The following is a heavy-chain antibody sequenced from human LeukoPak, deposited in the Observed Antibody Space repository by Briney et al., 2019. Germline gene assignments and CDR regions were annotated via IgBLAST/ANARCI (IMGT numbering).Heavy chain of an antibody. CDR3: ARGTGDPQRFDP. Sequence: GGSLRLSCAASGFTFSTYGMHWVRQAPGKGLEWVAVVWYDGSSKYYADSVKGRFTISRDNSKNTLYLQMNSLRDEDTAVYYCARGTGDPQRFDPWGQGTLVTVSS. CDR2: VWYDGSSK. D-gene: IGHD4-17*01. J-gene: IGHJ5*02. CDR1: GFTFSTYG. V-gene: IGHV3-33*01.